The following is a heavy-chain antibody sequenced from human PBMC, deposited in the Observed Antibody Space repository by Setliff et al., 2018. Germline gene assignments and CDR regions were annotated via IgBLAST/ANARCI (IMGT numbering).Heavy chain of an antibody. V-gene: IGHV2-5*02. J-gene: IGHJ4*02. D-gene: IGHD3-3*01. CDR2: IYWDDDK. CDR1: GFSLSTSGVG. Sequence: VSGPTLVNPTQTLALTCTFSGFSLSTSGVGVGWIRQPPGKALEWLALIYWDDDKRYSPSLKSRLTITKDTSKNQVVLTMTNMYPVDTATYYCARCITIFGVVIPNAFDYWGQGTLVTVSS. CDR3: ARCITIFGVVIPNAFDY.